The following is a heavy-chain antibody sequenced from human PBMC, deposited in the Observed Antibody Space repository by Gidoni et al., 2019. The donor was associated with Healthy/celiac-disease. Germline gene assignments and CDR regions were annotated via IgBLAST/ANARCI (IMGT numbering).Heavy chain of an antibody. J-gene: IGHJ2*01. CDR1: GGSISSYY. D-gene: IGHD3-22*01. V-gene: IGHV4-4*07. Sequence: QVQLQESGPGLVKPSETLSLTCTDSGGSISSYYWSWIRQPAGKGLEWIGRIYTSGSTNYNPSLKSRVTMSVDTSKNQFSLKLSSVTAADTAVYYCARDLYDSSGYYSPLEYFDLWGRGTLVTVSS. CDR2: IYTSGST. CDR3: ARDLYDSSGYYSPLEYFDL.